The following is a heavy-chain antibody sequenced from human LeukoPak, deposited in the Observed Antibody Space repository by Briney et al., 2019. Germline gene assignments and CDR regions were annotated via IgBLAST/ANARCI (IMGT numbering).Heavy chain of an antibody. Sequence: GASLKVSCKASGYTFTNYHINWARQAPGQGLEWMGWINPNTGDRGYAQKFQGRVSITSDTSISTAYMELGSPRSEDTAVYFCARTTSLTASGYDYWGQGTLVTVSS. V-gene: IGHV1-8*03. CDR1: GYTFTNYH. D-gene: IGHD4-17*01. CDR2: INPNTGDR. CDR3: ARTTSLTASGYDY. J-gene: IGHJ4*02.